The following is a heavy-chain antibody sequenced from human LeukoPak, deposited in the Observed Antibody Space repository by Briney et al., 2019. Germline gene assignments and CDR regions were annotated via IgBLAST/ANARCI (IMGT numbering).Heavy chain of an antibody. CDR3: ATDLGSMYGLSY. J-gene: IGHJ4*02. D-gene: IGHD2-8*01. V-gene: IGHV3-15*01. CDR2: IKSKAEGGTA. Sequence: PGGSLRHSCAASRFTFTNAWMTWVRQAPGKGLEWVGLIKSKAEGGTADCGAPVTGRFTIPRDDSKNTLYLQMNSIKTEDTVGYYYATDLGSMYGLSYWGQGTLVTVSS. CDR1: RFTFTNAW.